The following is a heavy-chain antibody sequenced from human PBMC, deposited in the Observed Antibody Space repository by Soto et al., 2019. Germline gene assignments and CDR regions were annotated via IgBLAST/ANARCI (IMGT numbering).Heavy chain of an antibody. J-gene: IGHJ6*02. V-gene: IGHV4-34*01. Sequence: SETLSLTCAVYGGSFSSYYWIWIRQSPGKGLEWIGEVNHSGSTNYNPSLKSRVTISVDTSKSHFSLKLTSITAADTAVYYCARGGGYDYLDYYYGMDVWGQGTTVTVSS. CDR2: VNHSGST. CDR1: GGSFSSYY. D-gene: IGHD5-12*01. CDR3: ARGGGYDYLDYYYGMDV.